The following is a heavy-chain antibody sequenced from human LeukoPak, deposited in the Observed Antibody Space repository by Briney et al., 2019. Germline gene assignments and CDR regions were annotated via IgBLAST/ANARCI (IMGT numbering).Heavy chain of an antibody. D-gene: IGHD3-3*01. Sequence: SETLSLTCTVSGGSISGYYWSWIRQPPGKGLEWIGYIYYSGSTNYNPSLKSRVTISVDTSKNQFSLKLSSVTAADTAVYYCARVTIFGARGYYYGMDVWGQGTTVTVS. CDR1: GGSISGYY. CDR2: IYYSGST. CDR3: ARVTIFGARGYYYGMDV. V-gene: IGHV4-59*13. J-gene: IGHJ6*02.